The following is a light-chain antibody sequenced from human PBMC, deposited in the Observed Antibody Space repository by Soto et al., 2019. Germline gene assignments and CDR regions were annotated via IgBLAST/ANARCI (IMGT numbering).Light chain of an antibody. CDR2: DAS. Sequence: MTQSPATLSVSRGERATLSCRASQFIGSNLAWYQQKPGEAPRLLMYDASSRATGIPARFSGSGSGTEFALTISSLQSEDFAIYYCQQYNNWPPLTFGGGTKVEFK. CDR1: QFIGSN. V-gene: IGKV3-15*01. J-gene: IGKJ4*01. CDR3: QQYNNWPPLT.